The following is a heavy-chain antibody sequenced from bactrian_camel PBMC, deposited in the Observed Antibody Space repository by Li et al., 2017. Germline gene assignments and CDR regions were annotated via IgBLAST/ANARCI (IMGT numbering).Heavy chain of an antibody. CDR1: QYPGLRFC. Sequence: VQLVESGGGSALAGGSLRLSCEASQYPGLRFCLAWFRQFPGERRKAVAAINYLGTKNYADSVKDRFSISLDNDIKTLYLQMDNLKPEDTAMYYCAADTWQTCTVDALLGSMDAWGEGTQVTVS. CDR2: INYLGTK. D-gene: IGHD7*01. V-gene: IGHV3S53*01. J-gene: IGHJ7*01.